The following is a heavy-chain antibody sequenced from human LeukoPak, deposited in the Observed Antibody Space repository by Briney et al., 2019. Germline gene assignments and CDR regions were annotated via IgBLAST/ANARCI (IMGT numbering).Heavy chain of an antibody. Sequence: SETLSLTCTVSGGSISSYYWSWIRQPAGKGLEWIGRIYTSGSTNYNPSLKSRVTMSVDTSKNQFSLKLSSVTAADTAVYYCARETHNVDDYGDYRGGWYYYYYMDVWGKGTTVTISS. CDR1: GGSISSYY. CDR2: IYTSGST. J-gene: IGHJ6*03. V-gene: IGHV4-4*07. D-gene: IGHD4-17*01. CDR3: ARETHNVDDYGDYRGGWYYYYYMDV.